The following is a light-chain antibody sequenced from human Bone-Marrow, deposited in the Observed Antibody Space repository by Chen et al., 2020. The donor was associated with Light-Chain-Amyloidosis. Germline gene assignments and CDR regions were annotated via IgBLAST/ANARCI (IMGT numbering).Light chain of an antibody. V-gene: IGLV2-23*02. CDR3: CSYAGSSTLV. J-gene: IGLJ3*02. CDR2: EVS. CDR1: SSDVGSYNF. Sequence: QSPLTQPASVSGSPGQSITISCTGTSSDVGSYNFVSWYQQHPGKAPKLMIYEVSKRPSGVSNRFSGSESGNTASLTISGLQAEDEADYYCCSYAGSSTLVFGGGTKLTVL.